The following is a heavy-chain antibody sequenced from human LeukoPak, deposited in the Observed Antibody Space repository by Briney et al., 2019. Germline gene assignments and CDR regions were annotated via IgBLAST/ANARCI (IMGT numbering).Heavy chain of an antibody. CDR1: GGTFSSYA. CDR3: ASSKGITMIVATYYYYMDV. J-gene: IGHJ6*03. D-gene: IGHD3-22*01. Sequence: GSSVKVSCKASGGTFSSYAISWVRQAPGQGLEWMGGITPIFGTANYAQKFQGRVTITTDESTSTAYMELSSLRSEDTAVYYCASSKGITMIVATYYYYMDVWGKGTTVTVSS. V-gene: IGHV1-69*05. CDR2: ITPIFGTA.